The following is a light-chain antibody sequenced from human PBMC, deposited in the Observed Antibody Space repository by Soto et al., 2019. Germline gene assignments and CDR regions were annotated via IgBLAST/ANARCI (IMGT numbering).Light chain of an antibody. J-gene: IGLJ2*01. CDR3: TAWDDSLNGRV. CDR2: GNN. CDR1: GSNIGSHT. V-gene: IGLV1-44*01. Sequence: QSVLTQPPSASGTPGQRVTISCSGSGSNIGSHTVNWYQQLPGTAPKLLIYGNNQRPSGVPDRFSGSKSGTSASLAISGVQSGDEADYYCTAWDDSLNGRVFGGGTKLTVL.